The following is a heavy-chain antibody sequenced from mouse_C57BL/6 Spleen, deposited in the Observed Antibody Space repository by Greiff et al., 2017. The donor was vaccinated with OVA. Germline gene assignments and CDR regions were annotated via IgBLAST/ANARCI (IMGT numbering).Heavy chain of an antibody. CDR1: GFTFSDYG. CDR2: ISSGSSTI. V-gene: IGHV5-17*01. CDR3: ARDYGSRGMDY. J-gene: IGHJ4*01. Sequence: EVKVVESGGGLVKPGGSLKLSCAASGFTFSDYGMHWVRQAPEKGLEWVAYISSGSSTIYYADTVKGRFTISRDNAKNTLFLQMTSLRSEDTAMYYCARDYGSRGMDYWGQGTSVTVSS. D-gene: IGHD1-1*01.